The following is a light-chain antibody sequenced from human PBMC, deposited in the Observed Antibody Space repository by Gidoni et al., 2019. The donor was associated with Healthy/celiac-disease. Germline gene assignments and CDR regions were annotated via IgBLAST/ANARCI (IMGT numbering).Light chain of an antibody. V-gene: IGKV4-1*01. CDR2: WAS. Sequence: IVMIQSPDSLAVSLGERATINCKSSQRLLYSSNNKIYLAWYQQKPGQPPKLLIYWASTRESGVPDRFSGSRSGTDFTHTISSLQAEDVAVYYCQQYYSTPVTFGQGTKVEIK. CDR3: QQYYSTPVT. CDR1: QRLLYSSNNKIY. J-gene: IGKJ1*01.